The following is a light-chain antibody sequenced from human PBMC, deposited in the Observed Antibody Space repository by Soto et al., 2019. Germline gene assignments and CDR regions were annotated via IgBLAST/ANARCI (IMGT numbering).Light chain of an antibody. CDR2: GAS. CDR3: QQYNDRLWT. J-gene: IGKJ1*01. CDR1: QSISSN. Sequence: EIVMTQSPATLSMSPGERATLSCRASQSISSNLAWYQQKPGQAPRLLIYGASTRATGIPARFSASGSGTEFTLTISSLQSEDSAVYYCQQYNDRLWTFGQGTKVEIK. V-gene: IGKV3-15*01.